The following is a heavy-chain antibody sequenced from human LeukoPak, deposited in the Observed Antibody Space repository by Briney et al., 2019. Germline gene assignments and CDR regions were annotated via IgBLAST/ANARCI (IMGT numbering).Heavy chain of an antibody. D-gene: IGHD2-2*01. CDR3: ASCSSTSCLN. CDR2: IYTSGST. Sequence: KLSETLSLTCTVSGGSISIYYWSWIRQPAGKGLEWIGRIYTSGSTNYNPSLKSRVTMSVDTSKNQFSLKLSSVTAADTAVYYCASCSSTSCLNWGQGTLVTVSS. V-gene: IGHV4-4*07. J-gene: IGHJ4*02. CDR1: GGSISIYY.